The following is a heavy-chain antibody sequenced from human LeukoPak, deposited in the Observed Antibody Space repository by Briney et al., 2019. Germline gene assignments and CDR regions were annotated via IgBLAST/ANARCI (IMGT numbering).Heavy chain of an antibody. Sequence: GGALRLSCAASGCTFSSYAMHWVRQAPGKGLEWVAVISYDGSNKYYADSVKGRFTISRDNSKNTLYLQMNSLRAEDTAVYYCARDGTRYSSGWSPDFDYWGQGTLVTVSS. CDR3: ARDGTRYSSGWSPDFDY. V-gene: IGHV3-30*14. CDR1: GCTFSSYA. CDR2: ISYDGSNK. D-gene: IGHD6-19*01. J-gene: IGHJ4*02.